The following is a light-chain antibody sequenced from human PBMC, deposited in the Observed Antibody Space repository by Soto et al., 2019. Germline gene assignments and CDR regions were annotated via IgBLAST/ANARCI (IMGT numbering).Light chain of an antibody. J-gene: IGKJ4*01. Sequence: IQLLQSPSFLSASVGARFTITCRASQDIADYLAWYQQKPGKAPKFLIYATSTFQSGVPSRFSGGGSGTEFTLTISSLQPEEFATYYCQQVNSYPLTVGGGTKVDIK. CDR1: QDIADY. CDR2: ATS. V-gene: IGKV1-9*01. CDR3: QQVNSYPLT.